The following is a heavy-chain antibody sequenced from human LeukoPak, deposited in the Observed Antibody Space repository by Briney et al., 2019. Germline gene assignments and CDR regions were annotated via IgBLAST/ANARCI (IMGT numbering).Heavy chain of an antibody. D-gene: IGHD3-3*01. V-gene: IGHV3-23*01. CDR1: GFTFSNYA. J-gene: IGHJ4*02. CDR2: MSGSGGST. CDR3: AKRSGIIPYSFDY. Sequence: GGSLRLSCAASGFTFSNYAMNWVRQAPGEGLEWVSGMSGSGGSTYYADSVKGRFTISTDNSKNTLYLQMNSLRAEDTAVYYCAKRSGIIPYSFDYWGQGTLVTVSS.